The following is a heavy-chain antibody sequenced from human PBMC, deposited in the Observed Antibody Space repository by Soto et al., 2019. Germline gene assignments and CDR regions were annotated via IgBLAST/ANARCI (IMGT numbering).Heavy chain of an antibody. CDR2: IIPIFGTT. CDR1: GGSFSSYA. J-gene: IGHJ4*02. Sequence: QVQLVQSGAEVKKPGSSVKVSCKTSGGSFSSYAITWVRQAPGQGLEWMGGIIPIFGTTNYAQKFQGRVTITADESTSTAYMELRSLSSEDTAVYYCAREGGVSRSYFFGYFDYWGQGTLLTVSS. V-gene: IGHV1-69*01. D-gene: IGHD3-16*01. CDR3: AREGGVSRSYFFGYFDY.